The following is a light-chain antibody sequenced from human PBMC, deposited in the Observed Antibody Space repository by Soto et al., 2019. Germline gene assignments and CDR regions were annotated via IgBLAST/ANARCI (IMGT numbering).Light chain of an antibody. Sequence: QSVLTQPPSASGAPGQRVTISCSGSDSNVGSTAVNWYQQFPGTAPKLLIFINNQRPSGVPDRFSGSKSGTSASLAISGLQAEDEADYYCSAWDDSLHVWLFGGGTKLTVL. CDR2: INN. V-gene: IGLV1-44*01. CDR1: DSNVGSTA. CDR3: SAWDDSLHVWL. J-gene: IGLJ3*02.